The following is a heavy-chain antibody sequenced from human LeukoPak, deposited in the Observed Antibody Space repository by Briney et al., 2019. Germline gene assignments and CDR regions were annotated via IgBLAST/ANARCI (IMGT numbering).Heavy chain of an antibody. CDR2: INYSGST. D-gene: IGHD2-15*01. V-gene: IGHV4-59*11. J-gene: IGHJ4*02. Sequence: SETLSLTCTVSGGSISGRYWGWIRQPPGKGLEWIGYINYSGSTDYNPSLKSRVTISLDTSKNQFSLKLSSVTAADTAVYYCARDAGGGPFFDYWGQGTLVTVPS. CDR1: GGSISGRY. CDR3: ARDAGGGPFFDY.